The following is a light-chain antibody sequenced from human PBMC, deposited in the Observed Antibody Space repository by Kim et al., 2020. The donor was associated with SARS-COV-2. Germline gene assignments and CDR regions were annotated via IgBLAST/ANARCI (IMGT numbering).Light chain of an antibody. CDR1: KLGDKY. CDR2: QDS. Sequence: SYELTQPPSVSVSPGQTASITCSGDKLGDKYACWYQQKPGQSPVLVIYQDSKRPSGIPERFSGSNSGNTATLTISGTQAMDEADYYCQAWDSSNAVFGGGTQVTVL. J-gene: IGLJ2*01. V-gene: IGLV3-1*01. CDR3: QAWDSSNAV.